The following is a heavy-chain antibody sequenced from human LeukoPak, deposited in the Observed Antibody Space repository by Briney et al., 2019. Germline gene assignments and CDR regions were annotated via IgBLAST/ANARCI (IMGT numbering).Heavy chain of an antibody. D-gene: IGHD6-13*01. Sequence: GGSLRLSCAASGFTFSSYGMHWVRQAPGKGLEWVAVIWYDGSNKYYVDSVKGRFTISRDNSKNTLYLQMNSLGAEDTAVYYCARAKSSSWYSIPEYWGQGTLVTVSS. CDR1: GFTFSSYG. J-gene: IGHJ4*02. V-gene: IGHV3-33*01. CDR3: ARAKSSSWYSIPEY. CDR2: IWYDGSNK.